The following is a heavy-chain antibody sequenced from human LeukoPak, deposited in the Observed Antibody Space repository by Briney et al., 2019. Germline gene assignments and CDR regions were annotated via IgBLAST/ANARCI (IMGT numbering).Heavy chain of an antibody. CDR2: IYPGDSDT. Sequence: GESLKISCKGSGYSFINYWIGWVRQMPGKGLEWMGIIYPGDSDTRYSPSFQGQVTISADKSISTAYLQWSSLKASDTAMYYCARHRGDYCGGDCPGWFDPWGQGTLVTVSS. D-gene: IGHD2-21*02. V-gene: IGHV5-51*01. J-gene: IGHJ5*02. CDR1: GYSFINYW. CDR3: ARHRGDYCGGDCPGWFDP.